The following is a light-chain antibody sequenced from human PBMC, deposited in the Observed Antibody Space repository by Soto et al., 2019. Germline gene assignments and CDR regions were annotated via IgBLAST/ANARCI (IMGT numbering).Light chain of an antibody. CDR2: EDS. CDR1: SSDVGSYNL. V-gene: IGLV2-23*02. Sequence: SALTQRACVSGSPGQSITISCTGTSSDVGSYNLVSWYQQYPDKAPKVIIYEDSKRPSGVPNRFSGSKSGNTASLTISGLQAEDEADYYCCSYADSSTFILFGGGTKVTVL. CDR3: CSYADSSTFIL. J-gene: IGLJ2*01.